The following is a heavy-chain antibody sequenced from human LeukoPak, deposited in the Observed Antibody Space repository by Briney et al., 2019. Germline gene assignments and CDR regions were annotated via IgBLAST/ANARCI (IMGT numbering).Heavy chain of an antibody. CDR3: AKATEGPYYYGMDV. V-gene: IGHV3-23*01. Sequence: GGSLRLSCAASGFTFSTYTMNWVRQAPGKGLEWISGISGSGDRTDYADSVKGRFTISRDNSKNTLYLQMNSLRVEDTAVFYCAKATEGPYYYGMDVWGQGTTVTVSS. CDR1: GFTFSTYT. D-gene: IGHD1-14*01. J-gene: IGHJ6*02. CDR2: ISGSGDRT.